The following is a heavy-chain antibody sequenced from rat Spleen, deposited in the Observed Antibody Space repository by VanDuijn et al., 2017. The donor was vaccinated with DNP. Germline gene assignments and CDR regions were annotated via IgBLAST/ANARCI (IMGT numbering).Heavy chain of an antibody. Sequence: EVQLVQSGGGLVQPGRSLKLSCAASGFTFSYYGMAWVRQAPKKGLEWVATIFYAGTTTYYRGSVKGRFTISRDNANGTLYLQMNSLKSEDTATYYCGKNTGYYFDHWGQGVMVTVSS. V-gene: IGHV5S10*01. CDR1: GFTFSYYG. D-gene: IGHD4-1*01. J-gene: IGHJ2*01. CDR3: GKNTGYYFDH. CDR2: IFYAGTTT.